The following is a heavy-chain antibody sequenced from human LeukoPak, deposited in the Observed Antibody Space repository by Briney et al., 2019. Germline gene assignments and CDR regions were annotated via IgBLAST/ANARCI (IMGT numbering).Heavy chain of an antibody. Sequence: PGGSLRLSCAASGFTFSSYSMNWVRQAPGKGLEGVSSISSSSSYIYYADSVKGRFTISRDNAKNSLYLQMNSLRAEDTAVYYCARLYCSSTSCHFDYWGQGTLVTVSS. D-gene: IGHD2-2*01. CDR1: GFTFSSYS. J-gene: IGHJ4*02. CDR3: ARLYCSSTSCHFDY. CDR2: ISSSSSYI. V-gene: IGHV3-21*01.